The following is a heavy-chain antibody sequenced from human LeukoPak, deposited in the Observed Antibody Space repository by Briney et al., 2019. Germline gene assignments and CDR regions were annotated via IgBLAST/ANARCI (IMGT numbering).Heavy chain of an antibody. D-gene: IGHD2-21*01. Sequence: GGSLRLSCAASGFTLSSYAMSWVRQAPGKGLEWVSAISVSGNTYHADSVKGRFTISRDSSKNTLYLQMNRLRAEDAAVYYCAKAPVTSCSGAYCYPFDYWGQGTLVTVSS. V-gene: IGHV3-23*01. CDR2: ISVSGNT. CDR1: GFTLSSYA. CDR3: AKAPVTSCSGAYCYPFDY. J-gene: IGHJ4*02.